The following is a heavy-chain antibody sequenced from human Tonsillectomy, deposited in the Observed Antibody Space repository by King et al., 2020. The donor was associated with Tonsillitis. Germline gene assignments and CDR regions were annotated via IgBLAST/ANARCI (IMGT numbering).Heavy chain of an antibody. CDR2: ISYDGSNK. CDR1: GFTFSSYG. Sequence: VQLVESGGGVVQPGRSLRLSCAASGFTFSSYGMHWVRQAPGKGLEWVAVISYDGSNKYYADSVKGRFTISRDNSKNTLYLQMNSLRAEDTAVYYCAKIWWDNDFDSWGQGTLVTVSS. J-gene: IGHJ4*02. V-gene: IGHV3-30*18. D-gene: IGHD1-26*01. CDR3: AKIWWDNDFDS.